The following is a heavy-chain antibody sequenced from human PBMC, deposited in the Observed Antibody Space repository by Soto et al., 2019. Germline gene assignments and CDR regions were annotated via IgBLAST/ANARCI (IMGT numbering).Heavy chain of an antibody. CDR3: ARGWDYYDSSGRGEFDY. V-gene: IGHV4-59*01. D-gene: IGHD3-22*01. CDR1: GGSISSYY. Sequence: SETLSLTCTVSGGSISSYYWSWIRQPPGKGLEWIGYIYYSGSTNYNPSLKSRVTISVDTSKNQFSLKLSSVTAADTAVYYCARGWDYYDSSGRGEFDYSCQGPPVTVS. J-gene: IGHJ4*02. CDR2: IYYSGST.